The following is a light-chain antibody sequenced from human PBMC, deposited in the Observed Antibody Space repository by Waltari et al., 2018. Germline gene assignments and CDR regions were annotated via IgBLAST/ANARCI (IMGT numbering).Light chain of an antibody. CDR3: CSYTSSSALDVV. V-gene: IGLV2-14*01. J-gene: IGLJ2*01. Sequence: QSALTQPASVSGSPGQSITFSCTGTSSDVGGYNYVSWYQQHPGKAPKLMIFDVSNRPSGVSNPFAGSKSGNAASLTISGLQTEDEAGYYCCSYTSSSALDVVFGGGTKLTVL. CDR2: DVS. CDR1: SSDVGGYNY.